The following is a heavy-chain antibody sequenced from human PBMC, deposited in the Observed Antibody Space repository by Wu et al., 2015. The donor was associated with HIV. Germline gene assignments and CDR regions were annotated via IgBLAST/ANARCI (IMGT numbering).Heavy chain of an antibody. V-gene: IGHV1-2*02. CDR3: AGYGRGYNWLYY. CDR2: INPNSGGT. Sequence: QVQLVQSGAEVKKPGASVKVSCKASGYTFTGYYMHWVRQAPGQGLEWMGWINPNSGGTNYAQMFQGRVTMTRDTSISTVYMELTRLKSDDTAVYYCAGYGRGYNWLYYWGQGTLVTVSS. D-gene: IGHD5-24*01. CDR1: GYTFTGYY. J-gene: IGHJ4*02.